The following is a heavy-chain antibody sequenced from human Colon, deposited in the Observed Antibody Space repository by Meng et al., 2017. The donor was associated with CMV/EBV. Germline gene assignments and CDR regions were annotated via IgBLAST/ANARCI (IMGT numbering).Heavy chain of an antibody. Sequence: GGSLRLSCAASGFTFTSHVMHWVRQAPGKGLEWVAFIRYDGNLKYYAESVKGRFTISRDNSKNTLYLQMNSLRGEDTAVYYCAKDYEPGDYYYYFMDVWGQGTTVTVSS. CDR1: GFTFTSHV. CDR3: AKDYEPGDYYYYFMDV. J-gene: IGHJ6*02. D-gene: IGHD3-3*01. CDR2: IRYDGNLK. V-gene: IGHV3-30*02.